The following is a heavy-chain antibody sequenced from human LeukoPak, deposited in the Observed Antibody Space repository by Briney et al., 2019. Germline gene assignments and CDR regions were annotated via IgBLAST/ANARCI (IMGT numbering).Heavy chain of an antibody. Sequence: GGSLRLSCAASGFTFDDYGMTWVRQTPGKGLEWVSSISSGSSSIHYADSVKGRFTISRDNAENSLYLDMNNLRAEDTAIYFCARVTNYFYYMDVWGKGATVTVSS. J-gene: IGHJ6*03. CDR1: GFTFDDYG. V-gene: IGHV3-21*01. D-gene: IGHD3-10*01. CDR3: ARVTNYFYYMDV. CDR2: ISSGSSSI.